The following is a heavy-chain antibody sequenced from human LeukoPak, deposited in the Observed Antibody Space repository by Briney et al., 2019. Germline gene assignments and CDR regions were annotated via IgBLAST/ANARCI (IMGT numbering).Heavy chain of an antibody. CDR1: GFTFSSYA. D-gene: IGHD2-2*02. J-gene: IGHJ3*02. CDR2: ISGTSSYI. V-gene: IGHV3-21*01. CDR3: ARVNPQRPDCSSASCFTDVFDI. Sequence: GGSLRLSCAASGFTFSSYAMSWVRQAPGKGLEWVSSISGTSSYIYYADSVKGRFTISRDNAKNSLSLQMNSLRAEDTAVYYWARVNPQRPDCSSASCFTDVFDIWGQGTMLTASP.